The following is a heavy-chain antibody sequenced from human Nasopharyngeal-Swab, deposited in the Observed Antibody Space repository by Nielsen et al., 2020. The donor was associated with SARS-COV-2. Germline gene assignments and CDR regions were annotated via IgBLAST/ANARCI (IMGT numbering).Heavy chain of an antibody. CDR2: ISSSSSYI. D-gene: IGHD2-15*01. CDR1: GFTFSSYS. CDR3: ARGYCSSGSCYAKHYGMDV. Sequence: GESLKISCAASGFTFSSYSMNWVRQAPGKGLEWVSSISSSSSYIYYADSVKGRFTISRDNAKDSLYLQMNNLRAEDTAVYYCARGYCSSGSCYAKHYGMDVWGQGTTVTVS. J-gene: IGHJ6*02. V-gene: IGHV3-21*01.